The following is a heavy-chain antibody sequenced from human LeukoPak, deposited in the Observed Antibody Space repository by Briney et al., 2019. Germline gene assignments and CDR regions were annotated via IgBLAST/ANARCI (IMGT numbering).Heavy chain of an antibody. CDR1: VGTFSSYA. Sequence: SVNVSFKASVGTFSSYAISWVRQAPGQGLEWMGRIIPIFGTANYAQKFQGRVTITTDESTSTAYMELSSLRSEDTAVYYCARRYYYGSGSYGPNYYWGQGTLVTVSS. CDR3: ARRYYYGSGSYGPNYY. V-gene: IGHV1-69*05. J-gene: IGHJ4*02. D-gene: IGHD3-10*01. CDR2: IIPIFGTA.